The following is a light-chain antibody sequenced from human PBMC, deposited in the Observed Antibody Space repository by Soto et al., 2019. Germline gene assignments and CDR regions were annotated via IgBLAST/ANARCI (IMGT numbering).Light chain of an antibody. CDR1: QGIKNW. CDR3: QQYATYPIT. Sequence: DIHMTQSPSSLSASVGDRVTITCRASQGIKNWLAWFQQKPGKAPKSLIYAASNLQSGVPSKFSGSGSGTDFTLTISSLQPEDSATYYCQQYATYPITFGQGTRLEIK. V-gene: IGKV1-16*02. CDR2: AAS. J-gene: IGKJ5*01.